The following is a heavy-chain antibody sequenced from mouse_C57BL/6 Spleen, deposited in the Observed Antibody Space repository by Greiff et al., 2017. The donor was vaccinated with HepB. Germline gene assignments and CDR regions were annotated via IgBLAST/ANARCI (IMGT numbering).Heavy chain of an antibody. CDR3: ARNYGSIFLYYFDY. CDR1: GYAFSSYW. Sequence: VQLQQSGAELVKPGASVKISCKASGYAFSSYWMNWVKQRPGKGLEWIGQIYPGDGDTNYNGKFKGKATLTADKSSSTAYMQLSSLTSEDSAVYFCARNYGSIFLYYFDYWGQVTTLTVSS. J-gene: IGHJ2*01. CDR2: IYPGDGDT. V-gene: IGHV1-80*01. D-gene: IGHD1-1*01.